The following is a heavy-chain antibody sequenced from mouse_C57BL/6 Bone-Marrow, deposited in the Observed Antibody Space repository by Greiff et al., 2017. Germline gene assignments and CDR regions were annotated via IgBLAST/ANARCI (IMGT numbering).Heavy chain of an antibody. D-gene: IGHD3-1*01. CDR3: ARSGVRYPAWFAY. CDR1: GYTFTSYW. J-gene: IGHJ3*01. V-gene: IGHV1-64*01. CDR2: IHPNSGST. Sequence: QVQLQQPGAELVKPGASVKLSCKASGYTFTSYWMHWVKQRPGQGLEWIGMIHPNSGSTNYNEKFKSKATLTVDKSSSTAYMQLSSLTSEDSAVYYCARSGVRYPAWFAYWGQGTLVTVSA.